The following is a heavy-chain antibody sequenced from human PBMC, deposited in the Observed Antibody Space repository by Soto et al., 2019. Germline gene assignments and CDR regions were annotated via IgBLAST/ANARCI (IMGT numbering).Heavy chain of an antibody. D-gene: IGHD6-19*01. CDR2: TYYRSKWYN. V-gene: IGHV6-1*01. CDR3: ARGWEYSSGRRGWFDP. CDR1: GDSVSSNSAA. Sequence: SQTLSLTCDISGDSVSSNSAAWNWIRQSPSRGLEWLGRTYYRSKWYNDYAVSVKSRITINPDTSKNQFSLQLNSVTPEDTAVYYCARGWEYSSGRRGWFDPWGQGTLVTVSS. J-gene: IGHJ5*02.